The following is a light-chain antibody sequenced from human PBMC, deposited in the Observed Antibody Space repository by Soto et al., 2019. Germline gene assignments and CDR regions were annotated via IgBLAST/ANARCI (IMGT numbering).Light chain of an antibody. J-gene: IGKJ2*01. Sequence: VLTQSPGTLSLSPGERVTLSCRTHQIISSSYLAWYQQKPGQAPRLLIFGASSRATGIPDRFSGSGSGSDFTLTISRLEPEELAVYYCQQYGSKIFGQGTKLEIK. CDR1: QIISSSY. CDR2: GAS. V-gene: IGKV3-20*01. CDR3: QQYGSKI.